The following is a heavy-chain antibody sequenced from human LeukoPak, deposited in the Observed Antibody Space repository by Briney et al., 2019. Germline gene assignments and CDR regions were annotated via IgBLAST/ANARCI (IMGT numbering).Heavy chain of an antibody. Sequence: SETLSLTCTVSGGSISSYYWSWIRQPPGKGLEWIGYIYYSGSTYYNPSLKSRVTISVDTSKNQFSLKLSSVTAADTAVYYCARGADDSSGYYVGYWGQGTLVTVSS. CDR2: IYYSGST. CDR1: GGSISSYY. J-gene: IGHJ4*02. V-gene: IGHV4-59*12. CDR3: ARGADDSSGYYVGY. D-gene: IGHD3-22*01.